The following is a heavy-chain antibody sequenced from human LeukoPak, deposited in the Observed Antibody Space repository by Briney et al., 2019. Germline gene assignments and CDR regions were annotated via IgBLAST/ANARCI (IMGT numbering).Heavy chain of an antibody. CDR3: AKDRRSGYSLDY. J-gene: IGHJ4*02. D-gene: IGHD3-22*01. Sequence: GGSLRLSCAASGFTFSSYGMYWVRQAPGKGLEWVAFIRYDGSNKYYADSVKGRFTISRDNSKNTLYLQMNSLRAEDTAVYYCAKDRRSGYSLDYWGQGTLVTVSS. CDR1: GFTFSSYG. V-gene: IGHV3-30*02. CDR2: IRYDGSNK.